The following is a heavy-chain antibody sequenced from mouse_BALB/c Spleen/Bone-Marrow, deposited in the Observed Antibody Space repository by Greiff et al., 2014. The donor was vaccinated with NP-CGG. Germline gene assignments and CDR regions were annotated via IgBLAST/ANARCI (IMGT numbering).Heavy chain of an antibody. V-gene: IGHV5-6*01. CDR3: ARHQRYYATDY. CDR2: ISSGGSNT. Sequence: EVQVVESGGDLVKPGGSLKLSCAASGFTFSSYGMSWGRQTPDKRLEWVATISSGGSNTYYPDSVKGRFTISRDNAKNTLYLQMSSLKSEDTAMYYCARHQRYYATDYWGQGTSVTVSS. J-gene: IGHJ4*01. CDR1: GFTFSSYG.